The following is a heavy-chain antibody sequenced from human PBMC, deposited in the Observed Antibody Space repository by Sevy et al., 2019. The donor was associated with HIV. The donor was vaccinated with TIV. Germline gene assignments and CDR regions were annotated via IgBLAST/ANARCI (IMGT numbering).Heavy chain of an antibody. J-gene: IGHJ4*02. D-gene: IGHD6-6*01. Sequence: GGSLRLSCSASGFTFSSYAMHWVRQAPGKGLEYVSAISSNGGSTDYADSVKGRFTISRDNSKNPLYLQMSSLRAEDTAVYYCVTDGRIAARSYYFDYWGQGTLVTVSS. CDR3: VTDGRIAARSYYFDY. CDR1: GFTFSSYA. V-gene: IGHV3-64D*06. CDR2: ISSNGGST.